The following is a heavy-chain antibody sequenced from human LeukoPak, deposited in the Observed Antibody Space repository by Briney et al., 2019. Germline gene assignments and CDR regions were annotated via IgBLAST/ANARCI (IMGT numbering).Heavy chain of an antibody. J-gene: IGHJ4*02. D-gene: IGHD6-19*01. V-gene: IGHV4-34*01. CDR3: ASSGWYRGY. Sequence: SETLPLTCAVYGGSFSGYYWSWIRQSPGKGLEWIGEINHSGSTTYNPSLKSRVTISVDTSKNQFSLKLRNVTAADTAVYYCASSGWYRGYWGQGTLVTVSS. CDR1: GGSFSGYY. CDR2: INHSGST.